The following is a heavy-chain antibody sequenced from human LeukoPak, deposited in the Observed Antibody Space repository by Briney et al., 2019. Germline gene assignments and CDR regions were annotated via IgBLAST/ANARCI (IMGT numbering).Heavy chain of an antibody. CDR2: IYYSGST. CDR3: ARQRGYNYGSPDY. D-gene: IGHD5-18*01. Sequence: SSETLSLTCTVSGGSISSSSYYWGWIRQPPGKGLEWIGSIYYSGSTYYNPSLKSRVTIFVDTSKDQFSLKLSAVTAADTAVYYCARQRGYNYGSPDYWGQGTPVTVSS. V-gene: IGHV4-39*01. CDR1: GGSISSSSYY. J-gene: IGHJ4*02.